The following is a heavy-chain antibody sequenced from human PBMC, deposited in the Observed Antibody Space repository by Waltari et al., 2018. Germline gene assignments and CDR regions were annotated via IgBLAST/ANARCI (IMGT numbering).Heavy chain of an antibody. J-gene: IGHJ5*02. V-gene: IGHV4-34*01. CDR1: GGSFSGYY. D-gene: IGHD3-16*02. Sequence: QVQLQQWGAGLLKPSETLSLTCAVYGGSFSGYYWSWIRQPPGKGLEWIGEVNPSGSTNYNPSLKSRVTISLDTSNNQFSLKLSSVTAADTAVYYCARGLGMIMFGGVISRGNWFDPWGQGTLVTVSS. CDR3: ARGLGMIMFGGVISRGNWFDP. CDR2: VNPSGST.